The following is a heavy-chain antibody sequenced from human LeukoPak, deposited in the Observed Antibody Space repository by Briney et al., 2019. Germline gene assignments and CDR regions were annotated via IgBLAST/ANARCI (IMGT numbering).Heavy chain of an antibody. CDR2: ISSSGSTI. CDR1: GFTFSSYE. J-gene: IGHJ4*02. D-gene: IGHD2-2*01. CDR3: ARSYCSSTSYQDFDY. V-gene: IGHV3-48*03. Sequence: GGSLRLSCAASGFTFSSYEMNWVRQAPGKGLEWVSYISSSGSTIYYADSVKGRFTISRDNAKNSLYLQMNSLRAEDTAVYYCARSYCSSTSYQDFDYWGQGTLVTVSS.